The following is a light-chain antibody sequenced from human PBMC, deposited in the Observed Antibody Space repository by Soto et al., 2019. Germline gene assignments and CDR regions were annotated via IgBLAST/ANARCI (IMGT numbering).Light chain of an antibody. CDR3: QQYGSSPRT. V-gene: IGKV3-20*01. CDR2: GAS. Sequence: EPVLTQSPGTLSLSPGERATLSCRAGQSVSSSYLAWYQQKPGQAPRLLIYGASSRATGIPDRFSGSGSGTDFTLTISRLEPEDFAVYYCQQYGSSPRTFGQGTKVDIK. J-gene: IGKJ1*01. CDR1: QSVSSSY.